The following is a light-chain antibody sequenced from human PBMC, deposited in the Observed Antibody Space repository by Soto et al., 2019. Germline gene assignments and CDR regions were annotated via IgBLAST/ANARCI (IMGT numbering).Light chain of an antibody. CDR1: QSLLYHSNNKNY. J-gene: IGKJ4*01. V-gene: IGKV4-1*01. Sequence: DIVMTQSPDSLAVSLGERATINCKSSQSLLYHSNNKNYLAWYQQEPGQPPKLLIYWASTRESGVPDRFSGSGSGTDFTLTISNLQAEDVAVYYCHQYYSVPLTFGGGTKVEIK. CDR3: HQYYSVPLT. CDR2: WAS.